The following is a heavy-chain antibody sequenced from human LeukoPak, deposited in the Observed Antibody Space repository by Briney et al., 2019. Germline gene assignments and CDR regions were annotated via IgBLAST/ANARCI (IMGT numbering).Heavy chain of an antibody. J-gene: IGHJ6*03. CDR3: ATSYYDILTGSAYYSYYYYMDV. Sequence: GGSLRLSCAASGFTFSHYWMSWVRQAPGKGLEWVAIIQQDGSEKYYVDSVKGRFTISRDNAKNSLYLQMNSLRAEDTAVYYCATSYYDILTGSAYYSYYYYMDVWGKGTTVTVSS. V-gene: IGHV3-7*01. CDR2: IQQDGSEK. CDR1: GFTFSHYW. D-gene: IGHD3-9*01.